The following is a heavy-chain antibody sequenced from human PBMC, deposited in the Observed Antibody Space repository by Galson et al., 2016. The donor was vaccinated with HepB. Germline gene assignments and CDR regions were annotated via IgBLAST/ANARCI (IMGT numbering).Heavy chain of an antibody. CDR2: INPNSGAT. CDR3: ARDMGETALFRYNYYGMAV. D-gene: IGHD3-16*01. V-gene: IGHV1-2*02. Sequence: SVKVSCKASGYTFTDYYIHWVRQAPGQGLEWMGWINPNSGATDFAQKFQGRVTMTRDTSISTAYMALNRLRSDDTAVYYCARDMGETALFRYNYYGMAVWGQGTTVTVSS. CDR1: GYTFTDYY. J-gene: IGHJ6*02.